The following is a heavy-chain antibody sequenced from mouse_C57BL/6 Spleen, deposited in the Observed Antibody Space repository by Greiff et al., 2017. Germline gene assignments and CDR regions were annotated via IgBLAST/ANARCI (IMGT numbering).Heavy chain of an antibody. CDR1: GYTFTSYW. CDR2: IYPGSGST. V-gene: IGHV1-55*01. CDR3: ARGDYGRGFAY. D-gene: IGHD1-1*01. J-gene: IGHJ3*01. Sequence: QVQLQQPGAELVKPGASVKMSCKASGYTFTSYWITWVKQRPGQGLEWIGDIYPGSGSTNYNEKLKSKATLTVDTSSSAAYMQLSSLTSDDSAVYYGARGDYGRGFAYWGQGTLVTVSA.